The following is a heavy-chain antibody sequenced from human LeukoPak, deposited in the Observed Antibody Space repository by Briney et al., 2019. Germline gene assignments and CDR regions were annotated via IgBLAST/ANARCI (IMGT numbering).Heavy chain of an antibody. V-gene: IGHV4-38-2*02. CDR1: GYSISSGYY. Sequence: PSETLSLTCTVSGYSISSGYYWVWIRQPPGKGLELIASIYHSGSTYYNPSLESRVTISVDTSKNQFSLKLTSVTAADTAVYYCARGYIADYWGQGTLVTVSS. D-gene: IGHD2-15*01. J-gene: IGHJ4*02. CDR3: ARGYIADY. CDR2: IYHSGST.